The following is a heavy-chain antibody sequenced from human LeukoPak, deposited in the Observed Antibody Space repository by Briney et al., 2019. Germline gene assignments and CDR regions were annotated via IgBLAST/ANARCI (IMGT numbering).Heavy chain of an antibody. V-gene: IGHV3-74*01. CDR1: EFTFSSYW. CDR3: ERGFTIFGVVNDAFDI. D-gene: IGHD3-3*01. CDR2: IDSDGIST. J-gene: IGHJ3*02. Sequence: GRSLRLSCAASEFTFSSYWVHWVRQAPGKGLVWVSRIDSDGISTSYADSVKGRFTISRDNAKNTLYLQMNTLRAEDTAVYYCERGFTIFGVVNDAFDIWGQGTMVTVSS.